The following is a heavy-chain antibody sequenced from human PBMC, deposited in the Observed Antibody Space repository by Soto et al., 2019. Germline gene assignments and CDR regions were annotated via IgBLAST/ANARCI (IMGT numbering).Heavy chain of an antibody. J-gene: IGHJ4*02. Sequence: GGSLRLSCAASGFTFSSYAMSWVRQAPGKGLDWVSAFSGSGGSTYYADSVKGRFTISRDNSKNSLYLQMISLRAEDTAVYYCAYSSTPFDYWGQGTLVTVSS. CDR1: GFTFSSYA. CDR3: AYSSTPFDY. V-gene: IGHV3-23*01. CDR2: FSGSGGST. D-gene: IGHD6-13*01.